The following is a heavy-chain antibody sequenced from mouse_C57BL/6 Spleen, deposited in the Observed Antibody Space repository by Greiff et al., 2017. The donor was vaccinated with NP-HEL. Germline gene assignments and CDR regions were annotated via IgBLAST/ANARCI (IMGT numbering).Heavy chain of an antibody. D-gene: IGHD1-1*01. J-gene: IGHJ3*01. CDR3: ARRVVAPGAWFAY. V-gene: IGHV1-22*01. CDR1: GYTFTDYN. CDR2: INPNNGGT. Sequence: EVQLQESGPELVKPGSSVKMSCKASGYTFTDYNMHWVKQSHGKSLEWIGYINPNNGGTSSNQKFKGKATLTVNKSSSTAYMELRSLTSEESAVYYCARRVVAPGAWFAYWGQGTLVTVSA.